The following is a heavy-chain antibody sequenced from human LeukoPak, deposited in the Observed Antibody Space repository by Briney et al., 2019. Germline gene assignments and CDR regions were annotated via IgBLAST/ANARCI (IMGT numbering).Heavy chain of an antibody. CDR3: ASSVGRIEY. J-gene: IGHJ4*02. CDR1: GGSIYSYY. CDR2: IYYSGSA. Sequence: SETLSLTCTVSGGSIYSYYRNWILQPPGKGLEWVGYIYYSGSASYNPSLKSRVTISVDTSKNQFSLKLNSVTAADTAVYYCASSVGRIEYWGRGTLVAVSS. D-gene: IGHD2-2*01. V-gene: IGHV4-59*08.